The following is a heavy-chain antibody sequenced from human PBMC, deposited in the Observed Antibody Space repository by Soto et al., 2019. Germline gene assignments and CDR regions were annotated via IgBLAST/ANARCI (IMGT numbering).Heavy chain of an antibody. J-gene: IGHJ6*02. V-gene: IGHV1-3*01. CDR3: ARATLRYYAMDV. Sequence: QVHLVQSGAEVREPGASVKVSCKASGDTFRSYGMHWVRQAPGQSLEWMGWINGGNGNTRYSEQFQGRVTITRDTSASIAYMELRSLRPEDTAVFYCARATLRYYAMDVWGQGTTVTVSS. CDR1: GDTFRSYG. CDR2: INGGNGNT.